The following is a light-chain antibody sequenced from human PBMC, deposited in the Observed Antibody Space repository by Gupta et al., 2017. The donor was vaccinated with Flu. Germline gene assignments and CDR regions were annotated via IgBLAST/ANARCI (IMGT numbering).Light chain of an antibody. CDR3: QQYDLSPKT. CDR1: QSLSSTY. J-gene: IGKJ1*01. V-gene: IGKV3-20*01. CDR2: GAS. Sequence: GTLSLSPGERVTLSCRASQSLSSTYVAWYQQKPGQSPKLLIFGASSRATGTPDRFSGGGSGTDFTLTISRLEPEDFAVYYCQQYDLSPKTFGQGTKVEV.